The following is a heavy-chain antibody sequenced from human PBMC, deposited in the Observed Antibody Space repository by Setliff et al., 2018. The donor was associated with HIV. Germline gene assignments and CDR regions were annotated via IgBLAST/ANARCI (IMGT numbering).Heavy chain of an antibody. CDR3: SRASDPSHLMPPTNYYYYMDV. V-gene: IGHV5-51*01. Sequence: PGESLKISCKGSRYSFSTYWIGWVRQVPGKGLEWMGIIYPADSDTRYSPSFQGQVTISADKSISTAYLQWSSLRASATAVYYCSRASDPSHLMPPTNYYYYMDVWGKGTTVTVSS. CDR2: IYPADSDT. J-gene: IGHJ6*03. D-gene: IGHD2-2*01. CDR1: RYSFSTYW.